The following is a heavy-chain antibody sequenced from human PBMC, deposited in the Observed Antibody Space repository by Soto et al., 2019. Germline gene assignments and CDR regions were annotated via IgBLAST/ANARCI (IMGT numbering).Heavy chain of an antibody. CDR1: GGSISSGGYY. CDR3: ARSVFP. CDR2: IYYIGRT. J-gene: IGHJ5*02. V-gene: IGHV4-31*03. Sequence: QVQLQESGPGLVKPSQTLSLTCTVSGGSISSGGYYWNWIRQHPGKGLEWIGYIYYIGRTYYNPSLEIRVTIALDTSTMQFALKLRSVTAAHTAVYYCARSVFPWGKGTLVTVAS.